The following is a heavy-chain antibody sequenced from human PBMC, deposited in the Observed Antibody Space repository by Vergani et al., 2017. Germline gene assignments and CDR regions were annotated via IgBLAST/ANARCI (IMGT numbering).Heavy chain of an antibody. CDR2: INPSGGST. CDR1: GYTFTSYY. J-gene: IGHJ4*02. Sequence: QVQLVQSGAEVKKPGASVKVSCKASGYTFTSYYMHWVRQAPGQGLEWMGIINPSGGSTSYAQKFQGRVTMTRDTSTSTVYMELSSLRSEDTAVYYCTTDLHAVVGATSWGQGTLVTVSS. V-gene: IGHV1-46*01. D-gene: IGHD2-15*01. CDR3: TTDLHAVVGATS.